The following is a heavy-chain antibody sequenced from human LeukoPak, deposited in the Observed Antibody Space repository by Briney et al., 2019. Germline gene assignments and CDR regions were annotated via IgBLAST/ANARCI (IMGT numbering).Heavy chain of an antibody. D-gene: IGHD1-26*01. V-gene: IGHV3-30*04. CDR1: GFTFSSYA. Sequence: GGSLRLSCAASGFTFSSYAMHWVRQAPGKGLEGVAVISYDGSNKYYADSVKGRFTISRDNSKNTLYLQMNSLRAEDTAVYYCARDRTVGADYFDYWGQGTLVTVSS. CDR2: ISYDGSNK. J-gene: IGHJ4*02. CDR3: ARDRTVGADYFDY.